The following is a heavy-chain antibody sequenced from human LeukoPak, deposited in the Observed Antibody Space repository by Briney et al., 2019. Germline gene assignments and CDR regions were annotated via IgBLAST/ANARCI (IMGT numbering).Heavy chain of an antibody. CDR3: ARDTGNHPNNWLDP. J-gene: IGHJ5*02. D-gene: IGHD1-14*01. Sequence: GTSLRLSCATSGFTFGHHGFHWVRQAPGKGLEWVSVIWSDGSKKDYVDSVKGRFTISRDNSKNTVYLQMNNLRAEDTAVYYCARDTGNHPNNWLDPWGQGTLVTVSS. CDR1: GFTFGHHG. CDR2: IWSDGSKK. V-gene: IGHV3-33*01.